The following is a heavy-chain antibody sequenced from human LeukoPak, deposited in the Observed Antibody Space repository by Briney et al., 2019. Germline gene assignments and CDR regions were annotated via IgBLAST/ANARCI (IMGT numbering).Heavy chain of an antibody. J-gene: IGHJ3*02. Sequence: PGGSLRLSCAASGFTFSSYGMSWVRQAPGKGLEWVGRIKSKTDGGTTDYAAPVKGRLTISRDDSKNTLYLQMSSLKTEDTAVYYCTTDDVDCDSSGPDAFLAFDIWGQGTMVTVSS. CDR2: IKSKTDGGTT. D-gene: IGHD3-22*01. V-gene: IGHV3-15*01. CDR3: TTDDVDCDSSGPDAFLAFDI. CDR1: GFTFSSYG.